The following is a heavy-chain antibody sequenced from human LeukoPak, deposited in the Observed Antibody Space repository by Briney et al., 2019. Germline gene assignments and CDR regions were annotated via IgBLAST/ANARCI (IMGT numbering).Heavy chain of an antibody. Sequence: PGGSLRLSCAASGFTFSSYGMHWVRQAPGKGLEWVAFIRYDGSNKYYADSVKGRFTISRDNSKNTLYLQMNSLRAEDTAVYYCAKESYRVGALQIGLFDYWGQGTLVTVSS. CDR3: AKESYRVGALQIGLFDY. CDR2: IRYDGSNK. CDR1: GFTFSSYG. J-gene: IGHJ4*02. V-gene: IGHV3-30*02. D-gene: IGHD1-26*01.